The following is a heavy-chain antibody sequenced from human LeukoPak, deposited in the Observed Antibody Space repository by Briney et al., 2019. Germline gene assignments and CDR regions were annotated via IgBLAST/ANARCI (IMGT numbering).Heavy chain of an antibody. V-gene: IGHV1-18*01. CDR1: GYSFTDYG. Sequence: ASVKVSCKASGYSFTDYGISWVRQAPGQGLEGMGWISTYNGNTIYAQKPQGRVAMTADTSTSTVYKELRNLRSDDTAVYYCARDGAVSGSRYFHHWGQGTLVTVSS. J-gene: IGHJ1*01. CDR3: ARDGAVSGSRYFHH. CDR2: ISTYNGNT. D-gene: IGHD3-22*01.